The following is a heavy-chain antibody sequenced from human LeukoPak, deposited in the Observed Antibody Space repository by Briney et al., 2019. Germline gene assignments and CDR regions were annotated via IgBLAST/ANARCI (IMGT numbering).Heavy chain of an antibody. CDR2: INHSGST. J-gene: IGHJ5*02. Sequence: SETLSLTCTVSGGSISSGGYYWSWIRQPPGKGLEWIGEINHSGSTNYNPSLKSRVTISVDTSKNQFSLKLSSVTAADTAVYYCARGLIAAAGTCWFDPWGQGTLVTVSS. CDR3: ARGLIAAAGTCWFDP. D-gene: IGHD6-13*01. CDR1: GGSISSGGYY. V-gene: IGHV4-39*07.